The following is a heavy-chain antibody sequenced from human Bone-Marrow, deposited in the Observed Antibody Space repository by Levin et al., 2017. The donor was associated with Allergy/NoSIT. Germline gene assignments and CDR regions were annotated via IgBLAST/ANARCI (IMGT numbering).Heavy chain of an antibody. CDR1: GGSFSDYY. CDR2: IHHSGSI. D-gene: IGHD5-12*01. V-gene: IGHV4-34*01. CDR3: ARVRVGGYSAYGKFDY. J-gene: IGHJ4*02. Sequence: SQTLSLTCAAYGGSFSDYYWTWIRPTPGKGLEWIGEIHHSGSINHNPSLKSRVTISVDTSKNQFSLKLSSVTAADTGIYYCARVRVGGYSAYGKFDYWGQGTLVTVSS.